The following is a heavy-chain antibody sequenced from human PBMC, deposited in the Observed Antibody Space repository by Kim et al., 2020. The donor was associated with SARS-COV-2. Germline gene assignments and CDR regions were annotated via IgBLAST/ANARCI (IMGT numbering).Heavy chain of an antibody. CDR3: ARVGRIAADGSMDV. CDR1: GGSISSYY. CDR2: IYYSGST. Sequence: SETLSLTCTVSGGSISSYYWSWIRQPPGKGLEWIGYIYYSGSTNYNPSLKSRVTISVDTSKKQFSLKLSSVTAADTAVYYCARVGRIAADGSMDVWGQGTAVTVS. J-gene: IGHJ6*02. D-gene: IGHD6-13*01. V-gene: IGHV4-59*01.